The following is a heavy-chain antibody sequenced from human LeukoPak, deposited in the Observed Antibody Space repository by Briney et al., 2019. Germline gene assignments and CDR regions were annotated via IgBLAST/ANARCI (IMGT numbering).Heavy chain of an antibody. CDR1: GFTFSSYG. J-gene: IGHJ4*02. Sequence: PGGSLRLSCAASGFTFSSYGMHWVRQAPGKGLEWVAVIWYDGSNKYYADSVKGRFTISRDNSMNTMYLQMNSLRVEDTAVYYCAKVGFGWYQIDYWGQGTLVTVSS. V-gene: IGHV3-30*02. D-gene: IGHD6-19*01. CDR3: AKVGFGWYQIDY. CDR2: IWYDGSNK.